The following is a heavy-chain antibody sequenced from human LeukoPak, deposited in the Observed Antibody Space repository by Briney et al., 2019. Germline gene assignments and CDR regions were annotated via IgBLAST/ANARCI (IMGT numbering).Heavy chain of an antibody. V-gene: IGHV3-30*02. CDR2: IAHHGNNK. CDR3: ARDSPGGGGSSWYWSTPNHWFDP. D-gene: IGHD6-13*01. Sequence: PGGSLRLSCGASGFTFSSSAMHWVRQGPGKGLEWVAYIAHHGNNKYYADSVKGRFTISRDNSKNTLYLQMNSLEAEDTAVYYCARDSPGGGGSSWYWSTPNHWFDPWGQGTLVTVSS. CDR1: GFTFSSSA. J-gene: IGHJ5*02.